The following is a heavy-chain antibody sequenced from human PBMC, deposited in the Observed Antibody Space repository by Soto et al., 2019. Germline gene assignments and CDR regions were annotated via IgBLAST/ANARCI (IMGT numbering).Heavy chain of an antibody. CDR1: GGTFSSYA. J-gene: IGHJ4*02. CDR2: IIPIFGTA. V-gene: IGHV1-69*06. Sequence: SVKVSCKASGGTFSSYAISWVRQAPGQGLEWMGGIIPIFGTANYAQKFQGRVTITADKSTSTAYMELSSLRSEGTAVYYCARVPQDYYDSSGYPPGYFDYWGQGTLVTVSS. CDR3: ARVPQDYYDSSGYPPGYFDY. D-gene: IGHD3-22*01.